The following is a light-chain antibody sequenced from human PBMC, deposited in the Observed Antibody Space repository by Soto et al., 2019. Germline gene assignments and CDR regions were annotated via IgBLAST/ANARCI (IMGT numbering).Light chain of an antibody. J-gene: IGKJ1*01. CDR2: WAS. V-gene: IGKV4-1*01. Sequence: DIVMTQSPDSLAVSLGERATINCKSSQSVLYSSNNKNYLAWYQQKPGQPPKLLIYWASTRESGVPDRFSGSGSGTDFTLTISSLQAEDVAVYDCQQYYSAPPTFGQGTKVESK. CDR3: QQYYSAPPT. CDR1: QSVLYSSNNKNY.